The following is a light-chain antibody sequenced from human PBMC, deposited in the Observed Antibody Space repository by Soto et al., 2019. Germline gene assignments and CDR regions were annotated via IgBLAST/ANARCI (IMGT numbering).Light chain of an antibody. Sequence: IQITRAPSSLSASVGDGVTITCRASQSISSYLNWYQQKPGKAPKVLIYAASSLQSGVPSRFSGSGSGTDFTLTISSLQPEDFATYYCQQSYSIPWTFGQGTKVDI. J-gene: IGKJ1*01. CDR2: AAS. CDR3: QQSYSIPWT. CDR1: QSISSY. V-gene: IGKV1-39*01.